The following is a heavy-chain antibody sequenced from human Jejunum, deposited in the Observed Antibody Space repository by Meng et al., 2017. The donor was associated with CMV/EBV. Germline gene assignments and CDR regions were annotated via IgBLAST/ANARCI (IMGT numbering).Heavy chain of an antibody. J-gene: IGHJ4*02. CDR3: ARRPDNHDFWSGSYSHYFDY. D-gene: IGHD3-3*01. V-gene: IGHV4-39*01. CDR1: SGSSH. CDR2: IYYTGSN. Sequence: SGSSHWGWIRPPPGKRLEWIGTIYYTGSNFYTPSLRSRVTISVDTSKNQVSLRLSSVTAADTAVYYCARRPDNHDFWSGSYSHYFDYWGQGTLVTVSS.